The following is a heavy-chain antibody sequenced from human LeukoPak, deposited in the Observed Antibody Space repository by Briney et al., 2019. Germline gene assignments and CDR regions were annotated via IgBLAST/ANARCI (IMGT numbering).Heavy chain of an antibody. CDR3: ARAYNEDIVVVVAGVGDAFDI. CDR2: INSSSTI. Sequence: PGGSLRLSCAASGFTFSSYSMNWVRQAPGKGLEWVSYINSSSTIYYADSVKGRFTISRDNAKNSLYLQMNSLRAEDTAVYYCARAYNEDIVVVVAGVGDAFDIWGQGTMVTVSS. CDR1: GFTFSSYS. D-gene: IGHD2-15*01. V-gene: IGHV3-48*01. J-gene: IGHJ3*02.